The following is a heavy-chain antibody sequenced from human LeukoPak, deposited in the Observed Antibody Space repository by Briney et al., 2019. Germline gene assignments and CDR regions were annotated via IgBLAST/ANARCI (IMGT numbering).Heavy chain of an antibody. V-gene: IGHV3-21*01. D-gene: IGHD3-22*01. Sequence: GGSLRLSCAASGFTFSNYNMNWVRQAPGKGLEWVSSISSSSTYIYYADSVKGRFTISRDNAKNSLYLQMNSLRDEDTAVYYCARAQYYDSSGYYYEDYFQHWGQGTPVTVSS. J-gene: IGHJ1*01. CDR1: GFTFSNYN. CDR2: ISSSSTYI. CDR3: ARAQYYDSSGYYYEDYFQH.